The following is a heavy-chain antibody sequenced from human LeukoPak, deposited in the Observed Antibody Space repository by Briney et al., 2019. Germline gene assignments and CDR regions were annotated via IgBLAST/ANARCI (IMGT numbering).Heavy chain of an antibody. CDR2: IYYSGST. CDR3: ARDRGSYYRWHFDP. CDR1: GGSISSSSYY. D-gene: IGHD1-26*01. Sequence: SETLSLTCTVSGGSISSSSYYWGWIRQPPGKGLEWIGSIYYSGSTYYNPSLKSRVTISVDTSKNQFSLKLSSVTAADTAVYYCARDRGSYYRWHFDPWGQGTLVTVSS. V-gene: IGHV4-39*07. J-gene: IGHJ5*02.